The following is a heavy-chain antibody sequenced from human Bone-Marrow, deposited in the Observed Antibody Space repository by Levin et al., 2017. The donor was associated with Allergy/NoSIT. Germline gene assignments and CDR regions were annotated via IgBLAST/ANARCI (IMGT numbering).Heavy chain of an antibody. CDR3: ARDPARGYYDSSGYSGDH. Sequence: GGSLRLSCAASGFSFWHYTMNWVRQAPGKGLEWVSCISSSGDSTYYADSVKGRFTISRDNAKNSLYLQLNRLIDEDTALYYCARDPARGYYDSSGYSGDHWGQGTLVTVSS. V-gene: IGHV3-48*02. CDR1: GFSFWHYT. D-gene: IGHD3-22*01. CDR2: ISSSGDST. J-gene: IGHJ4*02.